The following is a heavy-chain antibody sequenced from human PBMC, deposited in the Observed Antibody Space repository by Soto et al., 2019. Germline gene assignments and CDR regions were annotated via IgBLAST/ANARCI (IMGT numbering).Heavy chain of an antibody. D-gene: IGHD6-13*01. J-gene: IGHJ6*02. CDR1: GGTFSSYA. CDR2: IIPIFGTA. V-gene: IGHV1-69*12. CDR3: ARGYSSSWYSYYYYGMDV. Sequence: QVQLVQSGAEVKKPGSSVKVSCKASGGTFSSYAISWVRQAPGQGLEWMGGIIPIFGTANYAQKFQGRVTITADESTSTAYMELSILRSEDTAVYYCARGYSSSWYSYYYYGMDVWGQGTTVTVSS.